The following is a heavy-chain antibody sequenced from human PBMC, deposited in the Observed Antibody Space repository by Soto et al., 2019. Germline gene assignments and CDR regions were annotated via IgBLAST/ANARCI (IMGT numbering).Heavy chain of an antibody. D-gene: IGHD3-9*01. CDR3: AKDPHYDILTGYYFH. CDR1: GYTFTGYY. CDR2: INPNSGGT. V-gene: IGHV1-2*02. Sequence: ASVKVSCKASGYTFTGYYMHWVRQAPGQGLEWMGWINPNSGGTNYAQKFQGRFTISRDNSKNTLYLQMNSLRAEDTAVYYCAKDPHYDILTGYYFHWGQGTLVTVSS. J-gene: IGHJ4*02.